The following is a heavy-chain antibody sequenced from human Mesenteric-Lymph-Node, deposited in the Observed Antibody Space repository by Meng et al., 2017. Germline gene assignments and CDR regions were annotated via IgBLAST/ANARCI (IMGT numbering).Heavy chain of an antibody. CDR1: GGYFSGYY. J-gene: IGHJ4*02. D-gene: IGHD6-13*01. Sequence: QVQLQQWGAGLLKPPETLSLTCAVHGGYFSGYYCSWIRQPPGKGLEWIGEINHSGSTNYNPSLKSRVTISVDTSKNQFSLKLSSVTAADTAVYYCARGGGNSWYIDYWGQGTLVTVSS. CDR2: INHSGST. CDR3: ARGGGNSWYIDY. V-gene: IGHV4-34*01.